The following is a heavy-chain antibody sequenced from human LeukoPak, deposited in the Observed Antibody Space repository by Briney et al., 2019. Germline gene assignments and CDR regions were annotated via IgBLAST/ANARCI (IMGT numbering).Heavy chain of an antibody. CDR2: ITGSGGIT. CDR1: GFTFSDYY. D-gene: IGHD2-21*01. V-gene: IGHV3-11*04. CDR3: ARDYCGGPNCLNAQTLDS. J-gene: IGHJ4*02. Sequence: TGGSLRLSCSASGFTFSDYYMSWIRQAPGKGLEWVGYITGSGGITSYGDSVKGRFTISRDNAKNSLYLQMNSLGVDDTALYYCARDYCGGPNCLNAQTLDSWGQGTLVTVSS.